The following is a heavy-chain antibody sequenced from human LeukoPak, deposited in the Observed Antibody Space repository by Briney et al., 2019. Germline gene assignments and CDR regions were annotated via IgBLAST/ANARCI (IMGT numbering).Heavy chain of an antibody. CDR3: AKDRDGGSNTKAKGFDY. J-gene: IGHJ4*02. CDR2: ISAGGGTA. CDR1: GFTFSSYA. D-gene: IGHD2-8*01. V-gene: IGHV3-23*01. Sequence: GGSLRLSCAASGFTFSSYAMSWVRQAPGEGLEWVSGISAGGGTAYYADSVKGRFTISRDKSKSTLNLQMNSLTVEDTAVYYCAKDRDGGSNTKAKGFDYWGQGTPVTVSS.